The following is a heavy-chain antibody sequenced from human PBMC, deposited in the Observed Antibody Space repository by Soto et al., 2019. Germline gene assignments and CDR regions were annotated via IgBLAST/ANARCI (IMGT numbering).Heavy chain of an antibody. Sequence: ASVKVSCKASGYTFTSYAMHWVRQAPGQRLEWMGWTNAGNGNTKYSQKFQGRVTITRDTSASTAYMELSSLRSEDTAVYYCARGYGCSGGSCYFDYWGQGTLVTVSS. V-gene: IGHV1-3*01. CDR1: GYTFTSYA. J-gene: IGHJ4*02. D-gene: IGHD2-15*01. CDR3: ARGYGCSGGSCYFDY. CDR2: TNAGNGNT.